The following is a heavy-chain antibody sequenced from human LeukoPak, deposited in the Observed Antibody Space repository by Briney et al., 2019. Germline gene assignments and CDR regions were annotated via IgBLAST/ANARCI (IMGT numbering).Heavy chain of an antibody. Sequence: GGSLRLSCAASGFTFSSYWMTWVRQAPGKGLEWVANIKQDGSKKNYVDSVKGRFTISRDNAKNSLYLQMNSLRAEDTAVYYCATPLDYYDSSGYRQGGDWGQGTLVTVSS. D-gene: IGHD3-22*01. CDR3: ATPLDYYDSSGYRQGGD. J-gene: IGHJ4*02. CDR1: GFTFSSYW. CDR2: IKQDGSKK. V-gene: IGHV3-7*03.